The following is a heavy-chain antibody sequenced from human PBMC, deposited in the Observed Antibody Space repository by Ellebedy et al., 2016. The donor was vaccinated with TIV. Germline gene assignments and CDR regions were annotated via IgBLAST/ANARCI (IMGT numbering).Heavy chain of an antibody. Sequence: SETLSLXXTVSGVSISSSYLTWIRQTAGKGLEWIGRLYNSGITNYNPSLQSRVAMSVDPSKNQFSLKLTSVTAADTAVYYCAKENNIVVSARFDPWGQGILVTVSS. D-gene: IGHD3-16*02. V-gene: IGHV4-4*07. CDR1: GVSISSSY. J-gene: IGHJ5*02. CDR2: LYNSGIT. CDR3: AKENNIVVSARFDP.